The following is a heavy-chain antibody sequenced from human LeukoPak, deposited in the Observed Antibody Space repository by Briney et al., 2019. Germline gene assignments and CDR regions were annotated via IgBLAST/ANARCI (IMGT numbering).Heavy chain of an antibody. V-gene: IGHV3-30*16. D-gene: IGHD1-26*01. J-gene: IGHJ3*02. CDR1: GFTFSAYA. Sequence: GGSLTLSCAVSGFTFSAYAMHWVRQAPGKGLEWVAVISYDGSNKYYADSVKGRFTISGDKSKDTLYLHMNSLRPEDTVVYYCARGPGPIAGAKNPFDIWGHGTMVTVSS. CDR3: ARGPGPIAGAKNPFDI. CDR2: ISYDGSNK.